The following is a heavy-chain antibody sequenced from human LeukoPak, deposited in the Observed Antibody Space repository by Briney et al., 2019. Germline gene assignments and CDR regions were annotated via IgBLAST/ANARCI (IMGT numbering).Heavy chain of an antibody. CDR3: AKVSGLGWHFDY. CDR2: ISTSGGLI. J-gene: IGHJ4*02. V-gene: IGHV3-48*03. D-gene: IGHD1-26*01. Sequence: PWGSLLLSCAASGFTFSNYEMNWVRQAPGKGLEWVSFISTSGGLIYYADSVKGRFTISRDNAKNSLFLHMNSLRAEDTAVYYCAKVSGLGWHFDYWGQGTLVTVSS. CDR1: GFTFSNYE.